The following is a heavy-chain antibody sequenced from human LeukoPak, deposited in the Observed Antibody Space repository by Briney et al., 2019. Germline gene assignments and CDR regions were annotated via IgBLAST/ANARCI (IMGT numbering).Heavy chain of an antibody. CDR2: ISFDGTNK. CDR3: ARRDNYDY. V-gene: IGHV3-30*03. J-gene: IGHJ4*02. Sequence: GRSLRLSCAASGFTFSHYAMHWVRQAPGKGLEWVAVISFDGTNKFYADSVKGRFTISRDNSKNALYLQMNSLRAEDTAVYYCARRDNYDYWGQGTLVTVSS. D-gene: IGHD2-15*01. CDR1: GFTFSHYA.